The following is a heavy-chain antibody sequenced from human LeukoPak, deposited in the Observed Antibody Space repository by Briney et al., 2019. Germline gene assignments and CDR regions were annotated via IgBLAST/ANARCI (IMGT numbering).Heavy chain of an antibody. CDR2: MNPNSGNT. Sequence: ASVKVSCKASGYTFTSYDINWVRQATGQGLEWMGWMNPNSGNTGYAQKFQGRVTMTRNTSISTAYMELRSLRSDDTAVYYCARDTRRVAAAGTDYYYGMDVWGQGTTVTVSS. D-gene: IGHD6-13*01. CDR1: GYTFTSYD. V-gene: IGHV1-8*01. CDR3: ARDTRRVAAAGTDYYYGMDV. J-gene: IGHJ6*02.